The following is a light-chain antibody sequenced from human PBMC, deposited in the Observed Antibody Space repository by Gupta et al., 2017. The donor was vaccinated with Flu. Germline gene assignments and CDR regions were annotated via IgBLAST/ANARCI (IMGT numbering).Light chain of an antibody. J-gene: IGKJ2*01. CDR1: QSVSSSY. CDR2: GAS. CDR3: QKYGSSPYT. Sequence: EIVLTQSPDTLSLSRGERLTLSCRASQSVSSSYLAWYQQKPGQSPRLLIYGASNRATGIPDRFSGSGSGTDFTLTVSRLEPEDFAVYYCQKYGSSPYTFGQGTKLEIK. V-gene: IGKV3-20*01.